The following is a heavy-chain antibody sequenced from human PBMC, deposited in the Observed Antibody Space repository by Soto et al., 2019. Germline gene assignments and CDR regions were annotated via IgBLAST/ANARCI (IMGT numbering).Heavy chain of an antibody. D-gene: IGHD6-13*01. CDR3: AREDPAAGTNDAFDI. J-gene: IGHJ3*02. CDR1: GFTFSSYS. V-gene: IGHV3-21*01. Sequence: PGGSLRPSCAASGFTFSSYSMNWVRQAPGKGLEWVSSISSSSSYIYYADSVKGRFTISRDNAKNSLYLQMNSLRAEDTAVYYCAREDPAAGTNDAFDIWGQGTMVTVSS. CDR2: ISSSSSYI.